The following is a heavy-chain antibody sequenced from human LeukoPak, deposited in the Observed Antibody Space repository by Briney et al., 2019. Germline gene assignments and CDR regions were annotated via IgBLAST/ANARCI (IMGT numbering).Heavy chain of an antibody. D-gene: IGHD3-10*01. CDR3: AREKYYYGSGSYSNFDY. CDR2: MKSNNGHT. J-gene: IGHJ4*02. V-gene: IGHV1-8*01. CDR1: GYTFTSFD. Sequence: GASVKVSCKASGYTFTSFDFNWVRQATGQGLEWMGWMKSNNGHTGYAQKFQGRVTMTTDTSTSTAYMELRSLRSDDTAVYYCAREKYYYGSGSYSNFDYWGQGTLVTVSS.